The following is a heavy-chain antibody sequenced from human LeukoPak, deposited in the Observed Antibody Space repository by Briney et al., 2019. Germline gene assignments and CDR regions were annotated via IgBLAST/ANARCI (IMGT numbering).Heavy chain of an antibody. V-gene: IGHV1-18*01. J-gene: IGHJ4*02. CDR1: GYSFTSYG. CDR3: ARDHGYGYDY. Sequence: ASVKVSCKASGYSFTSYGISWVRQAPGQGLEWMGWISAHNGNTKYAQEVQGRVTMTTDTSTSTAYMEMRSLRSDDTAVYYCARDHGYGYDYWGQGTLVTVSS. CDR2: ISAHNGNT. D-gene: IGHD5-12*01.